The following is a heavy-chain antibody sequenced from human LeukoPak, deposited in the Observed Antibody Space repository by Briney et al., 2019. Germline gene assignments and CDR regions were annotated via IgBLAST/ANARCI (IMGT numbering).Heavy chain of an antibody. CDR2: MSPSGSS. Sequence: SETLSLTCAVYGGSFSDYYWTWIRQTPGKGLEWIGEMSPSGSSNYNPSLKSRVTISVDTSKNQFSLKLSSVTAAATAVYYCARIISGVPAAIPSAFDIWGQGTMVTVSS. CDR1: GGSFSDYY. J-gene: IGHJ3*02. D-gene: IGHD2-2*01. CDR3: ARIISGVPAAIPSAFDI. V-gene: IGHV4-34*01.